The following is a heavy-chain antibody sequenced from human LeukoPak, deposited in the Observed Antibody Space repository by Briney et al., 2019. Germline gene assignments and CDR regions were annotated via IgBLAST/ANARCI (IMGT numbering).Heavy chain of an antibody. J-gene: IGHJ4*02. CDR3: ARAGPQGLFYFDY. Sequence: QTGGSLRLSCAASGFSVSSNYMSWVRQAPGKGLECVSVIYSGGSTYYADSVKGRFTISRDNSKNTLYLQMYSLRAEDTAVYYCARAGPQGLFYFDYWGQGTLVTVSS. D-gene: IGHD3-22*01. CDR2: IYSGGST. V-gene: IGHV3-53*01. CDR1: GFSVSSNY.